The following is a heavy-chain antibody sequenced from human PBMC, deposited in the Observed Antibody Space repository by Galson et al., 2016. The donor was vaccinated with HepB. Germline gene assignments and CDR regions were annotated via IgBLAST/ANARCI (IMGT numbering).Heavy chain of an antibody. J-gene: IGHJ4*02. CDR3: ARGDTSGVPFW. Sequence: SLRLSCAVSGFLVNSNYMTWVRLAPGRGLEWVAIMYSGGSKQYAGSAKGRLTISRDTSSQTLFLEASDLRAEDTGIYYCARGDTSGVPFWWGQGTLVTVSS. CDR2: MYSGGSK. D-gene: IGHD2-8*01. V-gene: IGHV3-53*01. CDR1: GFLVNSNY.